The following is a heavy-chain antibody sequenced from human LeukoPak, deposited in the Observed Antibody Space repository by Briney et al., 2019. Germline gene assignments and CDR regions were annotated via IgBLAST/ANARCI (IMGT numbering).Heavy chain of an antibody. Sequence: SETLSLTXAVYGGSFSGYYWSWIRQPPGKGLEWIGEINHSGSTNYNPSLKSRVTISLDTSKNQFSLKLSSVTAADTAVYYCPGAVVVTAKHYWYFDLWGRGTLVTVSS. CDR1: GGSFSGYY. V-gene: IGHV4-34*01. CDR2: INHSGST. D-gene: IGHD2-21*02. J-gene: IGHJ2*01. CDR3: PGAVVVTAKHYWYFDL.